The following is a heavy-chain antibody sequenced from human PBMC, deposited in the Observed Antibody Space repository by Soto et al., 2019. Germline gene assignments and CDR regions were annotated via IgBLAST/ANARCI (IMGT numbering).Heavy chain of an antibody. J-gene: IGHJ6*03. Sequence: GGSLRLSCAASGFTFSSCAMRWVRQAPGKGLEWVSAIGPSGATYYADSVKGRFTISRENSKNTVYLQMNGLRDDDTARYYCARACRGVHHMDVWGNGTTVTVSS. V-gene: IGHV3-23*01. CDR1: GFTFSSCA. CDR3: ARACRGVHHMDV. D-gene: IGHD3-10*01. CDR2: IGPSGAT.